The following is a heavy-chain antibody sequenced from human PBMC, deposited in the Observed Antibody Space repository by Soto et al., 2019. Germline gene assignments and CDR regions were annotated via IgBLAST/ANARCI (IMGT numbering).Heavy chain of an antibody. V-gene: IGHV4-59*01. CDR1: GGSISSDY. J-gene: IGHJ1*01. D-gene: IGHD3-3*01. CDR3: ERFFGNGGKENEYFQH. CDR2: ITNRGST. Sequence: SETLSLTCTVSGGSISSDYWSWIRQPPGKGLDWIGYITNRGSTNYNPSLESRVTISVDTSKNQLSLRLSSVTAADTAVYYCERFFGNGGKENEYFQHWGQRNLVTVSS.